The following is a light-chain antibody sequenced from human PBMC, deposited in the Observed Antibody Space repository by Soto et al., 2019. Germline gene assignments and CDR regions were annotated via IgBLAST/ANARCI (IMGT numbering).Light chain of an antibody. V-gene: IGLV2-8*01. J-gene: IGLJ2*01. CDR3: SSYAGSNNVV. CDR2: EVS. CDR1: SSDVGGYNY. Sequence: QSALTQPPSASGSPXQSVTXXXTXTSSDVGGYNYVSWYQQHPGKAPKLMIYEVSKRPSGVPDRFSGSKSGNTASLTVSGLQAEDEADYYCSSYAGSNNVVFGGGTKVTVL.